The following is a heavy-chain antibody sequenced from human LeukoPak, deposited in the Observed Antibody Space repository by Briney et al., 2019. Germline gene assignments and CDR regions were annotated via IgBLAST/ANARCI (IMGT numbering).Heavy chain of an antibody. Sequence: PSETLSLTCTVSGGSISSYYWSWIRQPAGKGLEWIGRIYTSGSTNYNPSLKSRVIMSVDTSKNQFSLKLSSVTAADTAVYYCARGGDRYCSSTSCPTAVPFRAFDIWGQGTMVTVSS. CDR2: IYTSGST. V-gene: IGHV4-4*07. CDR1: GGSISSYY. J-gene: IGHJ3*02. D-gene: IGHD2-2*01. CDR3: ARGGDRYCSSTSCPTAVPFRAFDI.